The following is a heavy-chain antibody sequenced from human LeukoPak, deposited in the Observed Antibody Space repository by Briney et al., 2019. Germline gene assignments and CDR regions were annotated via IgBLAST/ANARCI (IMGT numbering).Heavy chain of an antibody. CDR2: IYSGGTT. CDR3: ARVDTVMAYYFDL. CDR1: GFTFDDYD. D-gene: IGHD5-18*01. V-gene: IGHV3-53*04. J-gene: IGHJ4*02. Sequence: GGSLRLSCAASGFTFDDYDMNWVRQAPGKGLEWVSTIYSGGTTYYADSVMGRFTISRHNSRNTLYLQMNSLRAEDTAVYYCARVDTVMAYYFDLWGQGTLVTVSS.